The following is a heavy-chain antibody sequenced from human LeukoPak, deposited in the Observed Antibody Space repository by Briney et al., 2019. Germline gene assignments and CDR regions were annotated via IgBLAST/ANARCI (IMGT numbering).Heavy chain of an antibody. CDR1: GFTFSSYS. J-gene: IGHJ4*02. D-gene: IGHD5-12*01. CDR3: ARDASGGYDLRYYFDY. CDR2: ISSSSSYI. V-gene: IGHV3-21*01. Sequence: KLWGSLRLSCAASGFTFSSYSMNWVRQAPGKGLEWVSSISSSSSYIYYADSVKGRFTISRDNAKNSLYLQMNSLRAEDTAVYYCARDASGGYDLRYYFDYWGQGTLVTVSS.